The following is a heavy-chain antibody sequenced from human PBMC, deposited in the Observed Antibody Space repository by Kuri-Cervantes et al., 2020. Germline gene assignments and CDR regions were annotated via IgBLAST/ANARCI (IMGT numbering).Heavy chain of an antibody. CDR2: ISYDGSNK. V-gene: IGHV3-30*18. D-gene: IGHD2-21*01. CDR3: AKCIYSHTYHDAFDI. Sequence: GESLKISCAASGVTFSSYGMHWVRQAPGKGLEWVAAISYDGSNKYYADSVKGRFTISRDNSKNTLYLQMNSLRAEDTAVYCCAKCIYSHTYHDAFDIWGQGTLVTVSS. J-gene: IGHJ3*02. CDR1: GVTFSSYG.